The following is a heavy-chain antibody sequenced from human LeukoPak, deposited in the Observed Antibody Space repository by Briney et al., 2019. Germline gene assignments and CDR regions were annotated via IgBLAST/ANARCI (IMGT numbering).Heavy chain of an antibody. Sequence: PSETLSLTCAVYGGSFSGYYWSWIRQPPGKGLEWIGEINHSGSTNYYPSLKSRVTIAVDTSKNQFSLKLSSVTAADTAVYYCASYVGSSSLYYGSRFDYWGQGALVTVSS. CDR3: ASYVGSSSLYYGSRFDY. D-gene: IGHD3-10*01. V-gene: IGHV4-34*01. CDR1: GGSFSGYY. CDR2: INHSGST. J-gene: IGHJ4*02.